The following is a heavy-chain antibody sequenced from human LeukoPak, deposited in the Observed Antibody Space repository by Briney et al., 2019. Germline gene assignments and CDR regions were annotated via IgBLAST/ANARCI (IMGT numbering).Heavy chain of an antibody. CDR1: GFTFSSYG. Sequence: PGGSLRLSCAASGFTFSSYGMHWVRQAPGKGLEWVAVISYDGSNKYYADSVKGRFTISRDNSKNTLYLQMNSLRGEDTAVYYCARDRKGGSGWTLFDYWGQGTLVTVSS. CDR3: ARDRKGGSGWTLFDY. CDR2: ISYDGSNK. D-gene: IGHD6-19*01. V-gene: IGHV3-30*19. J-gene: IGHJ4*02.